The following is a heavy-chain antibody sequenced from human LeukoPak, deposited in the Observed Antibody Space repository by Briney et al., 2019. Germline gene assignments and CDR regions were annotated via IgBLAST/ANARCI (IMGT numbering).Heavy chain of an antibody. D-gene: IGHD5-18*01. CDR2: ISAYNGNT. Sequence: ASVKVSCKAPGYTFTSYGISWVRQAPGQGLEWMGWISAYNGNTNYAQKLQGRVTMTTDTSTSTAYMELRSLRSDDTAVYYCARDGPTWIQLWSDAFDIWGQATMVTVSS. CDR3: ARDGPTWIQLWSDAFDI. J-gene: IGHJ3*02. CDR1: GYTFTSYG. V-gene: IGHV1-18*01.